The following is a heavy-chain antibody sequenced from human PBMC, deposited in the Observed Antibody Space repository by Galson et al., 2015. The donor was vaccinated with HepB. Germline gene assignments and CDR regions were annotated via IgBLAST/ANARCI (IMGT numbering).Heavy chain of an antibody. D-gene: IGHD4/OR15-4a*01. J-gene: IGHJ4*02. CDR3: ARARRMVANDF. CDR1: GFTFSSYG. Sequence: SLRLSCAASGFTFSSYGLNWVRQAPGKGLEWVSYISSSSIIIYRADSVKGRFTISRDNAKNSLYLQVNSLRAEDTAVYYCARARRMVANDFWGQGTLVTVSS. V-gene: IGHV3-48*01. CDR2: ISSSSIII.